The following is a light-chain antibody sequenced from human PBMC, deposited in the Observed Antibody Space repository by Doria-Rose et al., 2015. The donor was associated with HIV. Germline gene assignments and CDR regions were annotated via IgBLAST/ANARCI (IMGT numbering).Light chain of an antibody. CDR2: AAS. Sequence: TQSPSSLSASVGDRVTITCRASQSTGSFLNWYQQKPGKAPKLLIYAASSVQNGVPSRFSGSGSGTDFTLTNSSLQPEDFATYVCQQSYSTPLTFGGGTKVKIK. J-gene: IGKJ4*01. V-gene: IGKV1-39*01. CDR3: QQSYSTPLT. CDR1: QSTGSF.